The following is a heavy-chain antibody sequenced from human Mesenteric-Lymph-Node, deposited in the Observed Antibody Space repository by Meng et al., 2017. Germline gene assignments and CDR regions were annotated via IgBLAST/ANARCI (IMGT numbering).Heavy chain of an antibody. CDR3: ARNYYFDY. Sequence: QVRLQVSGPGLAKPSQTLSLTCTVSGGSINSGDYYWSWIRQPPGKGLEWIGYIYYTGSTYYNPSLKSRVTISMDTSKNQFSLRLSSVTAADTVVYYCARNYYFDYWGQGTLVTVSS. J-gene: IGHJ4*02. CDR2: IYYTGST. CDR1: GGSINSGDYY. V-gene: IGHV4-30-4*01.